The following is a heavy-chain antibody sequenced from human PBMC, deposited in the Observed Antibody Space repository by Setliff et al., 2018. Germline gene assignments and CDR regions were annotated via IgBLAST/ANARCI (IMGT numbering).Heavy chain of an antibody. CDR3: ARDGQSPLVEYYFDY. V-gene: IGHV1-46*01. CDR1: GYTFTSYY. J-gene: IGHJ4*02. Sequence: GASVKVSCKASGYTFTSYYMHWVRQAPGQGLEWMGIINPSGGSTSYAQKFQGRVTMTRDTSTSTVYMELSSLRSEDTAVYYCARDGQSPLVEYYFDYWGQGTQVTVSS. CDR2: INPSGGST.